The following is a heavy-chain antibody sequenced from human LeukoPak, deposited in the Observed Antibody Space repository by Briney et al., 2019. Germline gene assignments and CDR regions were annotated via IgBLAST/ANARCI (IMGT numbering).Heavy chain of an antibody. D-gene: IGHD3-22*01. CDR3: AIGDYYYNNSGYANFDH. J-gene: IGHJ4*02. V-gene: IGHV3-30*04. CDR2: ISHDGSTK. Sequence: GGSLRLSCAASGFTFSTFAMIWVRQAPGKGLEWVAVISHDGSTKYYAGSMKGRFTISRDNSKNTMYLQMNSLRAEDTAVYYCAIGDYYYNNSGYANFDHWGQGTLVTVSS. CDR1: GFTFSTFA.